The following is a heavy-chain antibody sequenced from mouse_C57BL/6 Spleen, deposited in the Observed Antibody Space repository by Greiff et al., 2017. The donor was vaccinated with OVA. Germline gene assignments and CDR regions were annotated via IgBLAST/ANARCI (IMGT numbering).Heavy chain of an antibody. CDR1: GYTFTDYE. D-gene: IGHD1-1*01. J-gene: IGHJ2*01. V-gene: IGHV1-15*01. CDR2: IDPETGGT. Sequence: VQLQQSGAELVRPGASVTLSCKASGYTFTDYEMHWVKQTPVHGLEWIGAIDPETGGTAYNQKFKGKAILTADKSSSTAYMELRSLTSEDSAVYYCTRDDYGSSSYYFDYWGQGTTLTVSS. CDR3: TRDDYGSSSYYFDY.